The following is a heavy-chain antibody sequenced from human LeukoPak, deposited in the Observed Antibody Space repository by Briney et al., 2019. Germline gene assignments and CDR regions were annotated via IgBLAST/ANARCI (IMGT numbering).Heavy chain of an antibody. D-gene: IGHD4-23*01. CDR3: AKGELRWDY. J-gene: IGHJ4*02. CDR1: GIPFSTSA. V-gene: IGHV3-23*01. Sequence: GGSLRLSCAASGIPFSTSAMTWVRQAPGKGLDWVSTITGTGDTTYYADSVKGRFTISRDISKSTLYLQMNSLRAEDTALYYCAKGELRWDYWGQGTLVTVSS. CDR2: ITGTGDTT.